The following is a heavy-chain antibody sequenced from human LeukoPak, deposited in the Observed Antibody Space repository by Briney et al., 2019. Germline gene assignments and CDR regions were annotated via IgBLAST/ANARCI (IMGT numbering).Heavy chain of an antibody. CDR1: GFTFSTYA. Sequence: GESLRLTCAASGFTFSTYAMEWVRQAPGKGLEWVSSITGDNNYIYYADSVKGRFTISRDNAKNSLFLHMSSLRAGDTAVYYCARLSASSYGKYHFDYWGLGALVTVSS. J-gene: IGHJ4*02. V-gene: IGHV3-21*06. CDR2: ITGDNNYI. D-gene: IGHD1-26*01. CDR3: ARLSASSYGKYHFDY.